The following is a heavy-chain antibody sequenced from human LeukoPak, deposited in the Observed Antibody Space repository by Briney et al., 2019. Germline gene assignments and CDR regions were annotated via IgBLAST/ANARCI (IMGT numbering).Heavy chain of an antibody. D-gene: IGHD2-8*01. CDR1: GSIFTTYA. CDR3: ARKCSSRDWFDR. CDR2: INPRGDAT. Sequence: ASVKVSCNAAGSIFTTYAIHWVRQAPGQGLEWIGVINPRGDATIYAQKFQGRVTMTSDTSTTTIYMELSSLKSEDTGLYYCARKCSSRDWFDRWGQGTLVTVSS. V-gene: IGHV1-46*01. J-gene: IGHJ5*02.